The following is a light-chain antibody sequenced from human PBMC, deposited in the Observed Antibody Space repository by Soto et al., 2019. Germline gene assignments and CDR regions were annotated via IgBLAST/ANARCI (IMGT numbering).Light chain of an antibody. CDR1: QSVFSY. V-gene: IGKV3-11*01. CDR2: DVS. CDR3: QQRSNWPPFT. Sequence: EIVLTQSPATLSLSPGERATLSCRASQSVFSYLAWYQQKPGQAPRLLIYDVSNRATGIPARFIGSGSGTDFTLTISSLEPEDFAVYYCQQRSNWPPFTFGPVTKLDLK. J-gene: IGKJ3*01.